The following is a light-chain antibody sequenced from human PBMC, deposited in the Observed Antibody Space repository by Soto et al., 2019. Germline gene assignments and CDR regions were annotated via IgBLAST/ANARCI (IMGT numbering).Light chain of an antibody. CDR1: SSDVGGYNY. CDR2: EVS. V-gene: IGLV2-14*01. J-gene: IGLJ2*01. Sequence: QSVLTQPASVSGSPGQSITISCTGTSSDVGGYNYVSWYQQHPGKAPKLMIYEVSNRPSGVSNRFSGSKSGNTAALTISGRQAEDEADYYCCSYTSSSTLVVFGGGTKLTVL. CDR3: CSYTSSSTLVV.